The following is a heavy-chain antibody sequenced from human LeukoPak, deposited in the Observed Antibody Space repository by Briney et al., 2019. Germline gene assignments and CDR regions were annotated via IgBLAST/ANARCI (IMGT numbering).Heavy chain of an antibody. Sequence: SETLSLTCTVSGGSISSGSYYWSWIRQPAGKGLEWIGRIYTSGSTNYNPSLKSRVTISVDTSKNQFSLKLSSVTAADTAVYYYASWGRVGHYYMDVWGKGTTVTVSS. CDR2: IYTSGST. CDR1: GGSISSGSYY. J-gene: IGHJ6*03. D-gene: IGHD3-16*01. CDR3: ASWGRVGHYYMDV. V-gene: IGHV4-61*02.